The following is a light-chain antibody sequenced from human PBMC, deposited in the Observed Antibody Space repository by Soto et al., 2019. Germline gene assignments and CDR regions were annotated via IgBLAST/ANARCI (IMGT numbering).Light chain of an antibody. J-gene: IGKJ1*01. CDR3: QQHSHWPPWT. CDR1: ENVRTF. CDR2: GAS. V-gene: IGKV3-11*01. Sequence: EVVLTQSPATLSLSPGERATLSCRASENVRTFVDWYQQKPGQAPRPLNYGASNRATGIPARFSGSGSGTDFILAIGNLEPEDFAVYYCQQHSHWPPWTFGQGTRVEIQ.